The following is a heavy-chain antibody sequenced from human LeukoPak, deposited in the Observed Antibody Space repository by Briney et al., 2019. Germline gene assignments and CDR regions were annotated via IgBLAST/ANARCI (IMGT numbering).Heavy chain of an antibody. V-gene: IGHV3-21*01. Sequence: GGSLRLSCAASGFTFSSYSMNWVRQAPGKGLEWVSSISSSSSYIYYADSVKGRSTISRDNAKNSLYLQMNSLRAEDTAGYYCARGGLASSGSLDYWGQGTLVTVSS. CDR1: GFTFSSYS. CDR2: ISSSSSYI. CDR3: ARGGLASSGSLDY. D-gene: IGHD3-22*01. J-gene: IGHJ4*02.